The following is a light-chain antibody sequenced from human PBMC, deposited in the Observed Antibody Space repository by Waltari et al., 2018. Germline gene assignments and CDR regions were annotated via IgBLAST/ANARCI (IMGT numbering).Light chain of an antibody. J-gene: IGKJ1*01. CDR2: AAS. Sequence: DIQMTQSPSSLSASVGERVTITCRASHGISNYLAWYQQKPGKVPKLLIYAASTLQSGVPSRFSGSGSGTDFTLTISSLQPEDVATYYCQKYNSAPRTFGQGTKVEIK. V-gene: IGKV1-27*01. CDR1: HGISNY. CDR3: QKYNSAPRT.